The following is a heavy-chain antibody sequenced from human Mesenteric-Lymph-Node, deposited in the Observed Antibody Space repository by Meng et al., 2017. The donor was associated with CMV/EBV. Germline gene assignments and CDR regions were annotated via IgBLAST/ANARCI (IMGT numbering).Heavy chain of an antibody. D-gene: IGHD2-2*01. CDR1: GFSISSGYY. Sequence: SETLSLTCTVSGFSISSGYYWGWIRQPPGKGLEWIGEINHSGSTNYNPSLKSRVTISVDTSKNQFSLKLSSVTAADTAVYYCARGQLIVVVPAAIVNWFDPWGQGTLVTVSS. J-gene: IGHJ5*02. CDR2: INHSGST. V-gene: IGHV4-38-2*02. CDR3: ARGQLIVVVPAAIVNWFDP.